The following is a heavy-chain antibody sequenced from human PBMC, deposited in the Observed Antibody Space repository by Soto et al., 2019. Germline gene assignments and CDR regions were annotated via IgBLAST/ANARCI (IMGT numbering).Heavy chain of an antibody. CDR3: TRHRDPRPGIAAAGTSRELDY. CDR2: IRSKANSYAT. J-gene: IGHJ4*02. CDR1: GFTFSSYG. V-gene: IGHV3-73*01. D-gene: IGHD6-13*01. Sequence: GGSLRLSCAASGFTFSSYGMHWVRQASGKGLEWVGRIRSKANSYATAYAASVKGRFTISRDDSKDTAYLQMNSLKTEDTAVYYCTRHRDPRPGIAAAGTSRELDYWGQGTLVTVSS.